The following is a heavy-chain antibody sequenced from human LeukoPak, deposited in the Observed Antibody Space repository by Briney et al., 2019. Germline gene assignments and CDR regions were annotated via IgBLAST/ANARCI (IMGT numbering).Heavy chain of an antibody. V-gene: IGHV3-13*01. CDR3: ARGWGYGSYTRFDL. Sequence: PGGSLRLSCTASGFGFSTYDMHWVRQVTGKGLEWVAGVGNYGDASYPAAVKGRFSVSRENGKKSVHLQINNVTAGDTAVYCARGWGYGSYTRFDLWGQGIMVIVS. CDR2: VGNYGDA. CDR1: GFGFSTYD. D-gene: IGHD3-10*01. J-gene: IGHJ4*02.